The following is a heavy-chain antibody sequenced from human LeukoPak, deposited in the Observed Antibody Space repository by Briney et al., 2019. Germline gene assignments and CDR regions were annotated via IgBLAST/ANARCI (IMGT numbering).Heavy chain of an antibody. V-gene: IGHV3-21*01. D-gene: IGHD5-18*01. CDR3: ARNGDTAMVNPTLFDY. Sequence: GGSLRLSCAASGFTFSSYSMNWVRQAPGKGLEWVSSISSSSSYIYYADSVKGRFTISRDNAKNSLYLQMNSLRAEDTAVYYCARNGDTAMVNPTLFDYWGQGTLVTVSS. J-gene: IGHJ4*02. CDR2: ISSSSSYI. CDR1: GFTFSSYS.